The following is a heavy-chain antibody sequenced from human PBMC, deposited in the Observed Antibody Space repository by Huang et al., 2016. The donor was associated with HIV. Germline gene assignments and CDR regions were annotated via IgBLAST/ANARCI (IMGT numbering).Heavy chain of an antibody. CDR3: ARGRGTSWSFFDT. CDR2: ITQSGRT. CDR1: GDSLSGFF. D-gene: IGHD2-2*01. J-gene: IGHJ5*02. Sequence: QVRLDQWGAGLLKPSETLTLTCAVYGDSLSGFFWSWIRQSPGRGLEWIGEITQSGRTNYTPSLKSRVTIGIDTSKKQFSLKVKSVTADDTSTYYCARGRGTSWSFFDTWGQGSFVTVSS. V-gene: IGHV4-34*01.